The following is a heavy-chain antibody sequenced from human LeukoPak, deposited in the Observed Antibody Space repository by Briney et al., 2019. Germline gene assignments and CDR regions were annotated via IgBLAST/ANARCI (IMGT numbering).Heavy chain of an antibody. CDR1: GFTFSSYA. CDR2: ISGSDGDT. Sequence: GGALRLSCAASGFTFSSYALTWVRQAPGKGLEWVSTISGSDGDTYYADAVKGRFTVSRDNSKNTPYLQRNSLRAEDTAIYYCAKDVEYGSGTPIGYWGQGTLVTVSS. J-gene: IGHJ4*02. V-gene: IGHV3-23*01. D-gene: IGHD3-10*01. CDR3: AKDVEYGSGTPIGY.